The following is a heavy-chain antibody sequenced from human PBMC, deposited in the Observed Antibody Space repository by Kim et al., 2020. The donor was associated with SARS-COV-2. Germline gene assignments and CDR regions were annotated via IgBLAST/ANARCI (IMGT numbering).Heavy chain of an antibody. J-gene: IGHJ3*02. V-gene: IGHV4-39*07. CDR1: GGSISSSSYY. CDR2: IYYSGNT. D-gene: IGHD3-10*01. Sequence: SETLSLTCTVSGGSISSSSYYWGWIRQPPGKGLEWIGSIYYSGNTYYNPSLKSRVTISVDTSKNQFSLKLSSVTAADTSVYYCAILCRPFGSFGIWGQG. CDR3: AILCRPFGSFGI.